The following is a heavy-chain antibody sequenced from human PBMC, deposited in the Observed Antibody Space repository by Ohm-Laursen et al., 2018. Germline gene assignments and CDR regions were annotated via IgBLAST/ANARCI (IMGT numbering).Heavy chain of an antibody. D-gene: IGHD1-7*01. CDR3: TRWNLKEGFDV. CDR1: GYTFTGDY. CDR2: IKPDSGAT. V-gene: IGHV1-2*02. Sequence: VSSVKVSCKASGYTFTGDYMHWVRQAPGQGLEWMGWIKPDSGATNYAQKFQDRVTMTRDTSISTAYMELSRLRYDDTAVYYCTRWNLKEGFDVWGQGTMVTVSS. J-gene: IGHJ3*01.